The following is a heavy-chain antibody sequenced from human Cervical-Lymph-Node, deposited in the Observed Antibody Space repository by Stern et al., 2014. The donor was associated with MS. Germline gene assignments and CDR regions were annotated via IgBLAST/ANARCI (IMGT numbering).Heavy chain of an antibody. CDR3: ARGDDKTSYDY. Sequence: QVQLVQSGAEVKKPGASVKVSCKASGYTFTNTGINWVRLAPGQGPEWMGMVSTYNGNTKYAQNLRGRVTMTTDTSTSTDYMELRSQRSDDTAVDCCARGDDKTSYDYWGQGTLVTGYS. CDR2: VSTYNGNT. D-gene: IGHD1-1*01. V-gene: IGHV1-18*01. J-gene: IGHJ4*02. CDR1: GYTFTNTG.